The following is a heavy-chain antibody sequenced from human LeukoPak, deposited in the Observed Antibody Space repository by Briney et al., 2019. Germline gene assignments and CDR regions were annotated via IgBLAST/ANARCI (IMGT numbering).Heavy chain of an antibody. J-gene: IGHJ5*01. CDR2: FDPEDGET. V-gene: IGHV1-24*01. CDR3: ATGRFSGSYYGWFAY. Sequence: GASVKVSCKVSGYTLTELSMHWVRQAPGKGLEWMGGFDPEDGETIYAQKFQGRVTMTEDTSTDTAYMELSSLRSEDTAVYYCATGRFSGSYYGWFAYWGQGTLVTVSS. CDR1: GYTLTELS. D-gene: IGHD1-26*01.